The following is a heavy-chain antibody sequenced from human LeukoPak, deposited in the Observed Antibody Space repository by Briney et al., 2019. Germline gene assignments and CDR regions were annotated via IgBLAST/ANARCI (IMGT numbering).Heavy chain of an antibody. CDR3: ARDRDSSGLRDFDL. CDR2: IYYSGNT. V-gene: IGHV4-59*01. J-gene: IGHJ2*01. CDR1: GGSINSYY. Sequence: SETLSLTCTVSGGSINSYYWSWIRQPPGKGLEWIGYIYYSGNTNYNPSLKSRVSISIDTSKNQLSMQLSSVTAADTAVYYCARDRDSSGLRDFDLWGRGTLVTVSA. D-gene: IGHD3-22*01.